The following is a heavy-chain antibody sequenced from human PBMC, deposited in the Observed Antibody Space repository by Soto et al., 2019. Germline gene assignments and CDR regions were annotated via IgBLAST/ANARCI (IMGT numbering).Heavy chain of an antibody. J-gene: IGHJ4*02. V-gene: IGHV3-7*01. Sequence: GXSLSLPCLVTGVPFSSYWMNWVRQAQGKGLEWVANIKQDGSEKYYVDSAKGRFTISRDNAKNSLYLQTNSLSAEDTAIYYCATSRTVDDWVQGTLVTVSS. CDR1: GVPFSSYW. CDR3: ATSRTVDD. CDR2: IKQDGSEK. D-gene: IGHD6-13*01.